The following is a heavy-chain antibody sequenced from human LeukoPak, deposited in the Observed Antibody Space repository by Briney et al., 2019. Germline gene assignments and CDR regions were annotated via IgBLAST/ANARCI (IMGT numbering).Heavy chain of an antibody. Sequence: GGSLRLSCAASGFTFSSYAMHWVRQAPGKGLEYVSAISSNGGSTYYANSVKGRFTISRDNSKNTLYLQMGSLRAEDMAVYYCARTYYYGSGSYHYDYWGQGNLVTVSS. CDR1: GFTFSSYA. V-gene: IGHV3-64*01. D-gene: IGHD3-10*01. J-gene: IGHJ4*02. CDR2: ISSNGGST. CDR3: ARTYYYGSGSYHYDY.